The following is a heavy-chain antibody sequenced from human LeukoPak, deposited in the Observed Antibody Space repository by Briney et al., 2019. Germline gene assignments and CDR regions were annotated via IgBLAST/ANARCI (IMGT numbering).Heavy chain of an antibody. Sequence: GASVKVSCKASGYTFTSYGISWVRQAPGQGLEWMGWISAYNGNTNYAQKLQGRVTMTTDTSTSTAYMELRSLRSDDTAVYYCARDPQYCSSTSCYKGGFDYWGQGTLVTVSS. CDR1: GYTFTSYG. CDR2: ISAYNGNT. CDR3: ARDPQYCSSTSCYKGGFDY. D-gene: IGHD2-2*02. V-gene: IGHV1-18*01. J-gene: IGHJ4*02.